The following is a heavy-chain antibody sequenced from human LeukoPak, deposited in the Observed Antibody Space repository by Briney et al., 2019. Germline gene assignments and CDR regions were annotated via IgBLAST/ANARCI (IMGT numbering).Heavy chain of an antibody. Sequence: PSQTLSLTCTVSGGSISSGSYYWSWIRQPAGKGLEWIGRIYTSGSTNYNPSLKSRVTISVDTSKNQFSLKLSSVTAADTAVYYCARQVVTRPGWFDPWGQGTLVTVSS. CDR3: ARQVVTRPGWFDP. CDR2: IYTSGST. D-gene: IGHD4-23*01. CDR1: GGSISSGSYY. J-gene: IGHJ5*02. V-gene: IGHV4-61*02.